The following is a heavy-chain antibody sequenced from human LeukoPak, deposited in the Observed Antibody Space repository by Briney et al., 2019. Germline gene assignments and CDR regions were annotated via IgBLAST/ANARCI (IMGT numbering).Heavy chain of an antibody. Sequence: ASVKVSCKGSGGTFINYAISWVRQAPGQGLEWVGGMIVIFGTANYAHKFQGRVAITADESTSTAYMELSSLRSDDMAVYYCAREGRAGYNYGWISFDSWGQGTLVTVSS. D-gene: IGHD5-18*01. CDR1: GGTFINYA. CDR2: MIVIFGTA. J-gene: IGHJ4*02. CDR3: AREGRAGYNYGWISFDS. V-gene: IGHV1-69*13.